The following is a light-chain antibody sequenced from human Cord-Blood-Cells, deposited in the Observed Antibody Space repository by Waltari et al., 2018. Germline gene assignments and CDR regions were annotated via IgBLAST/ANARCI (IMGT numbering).Light chain of an antibody. J-gene: IGKJ4*01. CDR1: QSVSSY. CDR2: DAS. CDR3: QQRSNWLT. V-gene: IGKV3-11*01. Sequence: EIVLTQSPATLSLSPGEGATLSCRASQSVSSYLAWYQQKPGQAPRLLIYDASNRATGIPARFSCSGSGTDFTLTISSLEPEDFAVYYCQQRSNWLTFGGGTKVEIK.